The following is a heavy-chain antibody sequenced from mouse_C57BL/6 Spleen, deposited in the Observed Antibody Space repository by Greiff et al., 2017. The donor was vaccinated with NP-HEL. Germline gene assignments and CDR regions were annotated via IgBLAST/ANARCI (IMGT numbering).Heavy chain of an antibody. Sequence: EVQRVESGGGLVKPGGSLKLSCAASGFTFSSYAMSWVRQTPEKRLEWVATISAGGGYTYYPANVQGRFTISRDNAKNNLYLHMSHLKSEDAAMYYCARGGNYYAMDYWGQGTSVTVSS. V-gene: IGHV5-4*01. CDR2: ISAGGGYT. CDR3: ARGGNYYAMDY. J-gene: IGHJ4*01. CDR1: GFTFSSYA.